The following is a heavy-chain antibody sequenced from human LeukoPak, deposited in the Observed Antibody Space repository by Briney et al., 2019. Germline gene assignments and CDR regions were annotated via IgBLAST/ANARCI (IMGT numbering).Heavy chain of an antibody. V-gene: IGHV1-69*04. D-gene: IGHD3-10*01. Sequence: SVKVSCKASGGTFSSYAISWVRQAPGQGLEWMGRIIPIFGIANYAQKFQGRVTITADKSTSTAYMELSSLRSEDAAVYYCARQSLPRSITMVRGAEGWFDPWGQGTLVTVSS. J-gene: IGHJ5*02. CDR1: GGTFSSYA. CDR2: IIPIFGIA. CDR3: ARQSLPRSITMVRGAEGWFDP.